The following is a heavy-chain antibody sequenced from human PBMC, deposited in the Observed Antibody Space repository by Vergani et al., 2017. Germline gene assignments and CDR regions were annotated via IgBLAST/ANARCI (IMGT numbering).Heavy chain of an antibody. CDR3: AKDSAAAGRGGAFDI. Sequence: EVQLVESGGVVVQPGGSLRLSCAASGFTFDDYTMHWVRQAPGKGLEWVSLISWDGGSTYYADSVKGRFTISRDNSKNSLYLQMNSLRTEDTALYYCAKDSAAAGRGGAFDIWGQGTMVTVSS. V-gene: IGHV3-43*01. J-gene: IGHJ3*02. D-gene: IGHD6-13*01. CDR2: ISWDGGST. CDR1: GFTFDDYT.